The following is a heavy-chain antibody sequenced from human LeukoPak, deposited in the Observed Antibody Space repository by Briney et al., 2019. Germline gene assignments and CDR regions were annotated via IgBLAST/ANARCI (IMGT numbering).Heavy chain of an antibody. J-gene: IGHJ6*03. CDR3: ARLLHDYGDYNEPNYYYYYMDV. CDR2: ISAYHGNT. CDR1: GYTFTSYG. V-gene: IGHV1-18*01. Sequence: GASVKVSCKASGYTFTSYGISWVRQAPGQGLEWMGWISAYHGNTNYAQKLQGRVTMTTDTSTSTAYMELRSLRSDDTAVYYCARLLHDYGDYNEPNYYYYYMDVWGKGTTVTVSS. D-gene: IGHD4-17*01.